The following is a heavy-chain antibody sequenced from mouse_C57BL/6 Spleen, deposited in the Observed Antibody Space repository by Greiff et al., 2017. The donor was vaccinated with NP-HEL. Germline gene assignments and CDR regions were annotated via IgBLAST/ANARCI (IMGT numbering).Heavy chain of an antibody. CDR2: IWSGGST. CDR3: ARNSPYYGNSHYFDY. V-gene: IGHV2-2*01. Sequence: VQLQQSGPGLVQPSPSLSITCTVSGFSLTSYGVHWVRQSPGKGLEWLGVIWSGGSTDYYAAFISRLSISKDNSTSQVFFKMNSLQADDTAIYYCARNSPYYGNSHYFDYWGKGTTLTVSS. D-gene: IGHD2-10*01. CDR1: GFSLTSYG. J-gene: IGHJ2*01.